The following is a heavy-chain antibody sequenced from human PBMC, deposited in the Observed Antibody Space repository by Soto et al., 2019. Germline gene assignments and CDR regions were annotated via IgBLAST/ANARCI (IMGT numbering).Heavy chain of an antibody. J-gene: IGHJ6*03. CDR3: ARTAYYDFWSGYYGDYYYYYMDV. Sequence: SETLSLTCAVYGGSFSGYYWSWIRQPPGKGLEWIGEINHSGSTNYNPSLKSRVTISVDTSKNQFSLKLSSVTAADTAVYYCARTAYYDFWSGYYGDYYYYYMDVWGKGTTVTVSS. CDR1: GGSFSGYY. V-gene: IGHV4-34*01. CDR2: INHSGST. D-gene: IGHD3-3*01.